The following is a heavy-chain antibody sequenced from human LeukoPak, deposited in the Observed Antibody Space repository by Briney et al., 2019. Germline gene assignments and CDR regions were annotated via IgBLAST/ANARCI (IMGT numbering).Heavy chain of an antibody. J-gene: IGHJ4*02. CDR1: GDSISSTTYW. Sequence: SETLSLTCTLSGDSISSTTYWSGWIRQPPGKGLEWFVSMSYVRITSYNPYLKTPATISVDTSKNQFSLMLNSVTAAATAVYYCTRLPLDYSLDHWGQGTLVSVSS. V-gene: IGHV4-39*01. CDR2: MSYVRIT. CDR3: TRLPLDYSLDH. D-gene: IGHD4-11*01.